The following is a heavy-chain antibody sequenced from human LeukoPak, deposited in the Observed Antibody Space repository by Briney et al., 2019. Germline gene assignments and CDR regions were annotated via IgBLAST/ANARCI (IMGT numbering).Heavy chain of an antibody. CDR2: ISAYNGNT. Sequence: GASVKVSCKASGGTFSSYAISWVRQAPGQGLEWMGWISAYNGNTNYAQKLQGRVTMTTDTSTSTAYMELRSLRSDDAAVYYCARAWVAAAAGTPFDYWGQGTLVTVSS. V-gene: IGHV1-18*01. CDR3: ARAWVAAAAGTPFDY. J-gene: IGHJ4*02. D-gene: IGHD6-13*01. CDR1: GGTFSSYA.